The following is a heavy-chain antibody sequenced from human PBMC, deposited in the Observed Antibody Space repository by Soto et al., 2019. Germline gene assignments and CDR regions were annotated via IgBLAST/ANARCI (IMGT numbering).Heavy chain of an antibody. CDR3: ARRVGATCFDY. Sequence: GASVKVSCKASGYTFTGYYMHWVRQAPGQGLEWMGWVDPNSGGTNYAQKFQGRVTMTRDTSISTAYMELSRLRSDDTAVYYCARRVGATCFDYWGQGTLVTVSS. J-gene: IGHJ4*02. D-gene: IGHD1-26*01. CDR2: VDPNSGGT. V-gene: IGHV1-2*02. CDR1: GYTFTGYY.